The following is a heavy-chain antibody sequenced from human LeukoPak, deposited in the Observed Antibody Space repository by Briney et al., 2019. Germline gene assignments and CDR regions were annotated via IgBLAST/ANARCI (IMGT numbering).Heavy chain of an antibody. D-gene: IGHD5-12*01. CDR3: TRDLGQWLLQGIFFDY. V-gene: IGHV1-46*01. CDR1: GYTFTSYY. Sequence: ASVKVSCKASGYTFTSYYMHWVRQAPGQGLEWMGIINPSGGSTSYAQKFQGRVTMTRDTSTSTVYMELRSLRSDDTAVYYCTRDLGQWLLQGIFFDYWGQGTLVTVSS. J-gene: IGHJ4*02. CDR2: INPSGGST.